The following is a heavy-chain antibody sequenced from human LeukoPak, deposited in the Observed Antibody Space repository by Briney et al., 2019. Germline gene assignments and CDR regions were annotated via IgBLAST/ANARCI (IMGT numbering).Heavy chain of an antibody. Sequence: ASVKVSCKASGYTFTIYGISWVRQAPGQGLEWMGWINPNTGGTNYAQKFQGRFTMTRDPCLSTPYMELSWPKSDDTAVYYCARALYSSRSYLATFSPTNFDYWGQGTLVTVSS. CDR1: GYTFTIYG. J-gene: IGHJ4*02. CDR3: ARALYSSRSYLATFSPTNFDY. V-gene: IGHV1-2*02. D-gene: IGHD6-6*01. CDR2: INPNTGGT.